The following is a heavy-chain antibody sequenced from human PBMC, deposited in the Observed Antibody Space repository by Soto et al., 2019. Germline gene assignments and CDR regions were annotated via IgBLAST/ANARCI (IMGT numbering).Heavy chain of an antibody. CDR3: AAGSRRELLLAGYYYYYMDV. V-gene: IGHV1-58*02. J-gene: IGHJ6*03. CDR2: IVVGSGNT. Sequence: ASVKVSCKASGFTFTSSAMQWVRQARGQRLEWIGWIVVGSGNTNYAQKFQERVTITRDMSTSTAYMELSSLRSEDTAVYYCAAGSRRELLLAGYYYYYMDVWGKGTTVTVSS. CDR1: GFTFTSSA. D-gene: IGHD2-15*01.